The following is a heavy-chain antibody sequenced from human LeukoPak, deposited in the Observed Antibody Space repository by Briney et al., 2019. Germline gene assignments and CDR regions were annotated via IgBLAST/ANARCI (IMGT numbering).Heavy chain of an antibody. D-gene: IGHD3-3*01. CDR2: ISAYNGNT. Sequence: ASVKVSCKASGYTFTSYGISWVRQAPGQGLEWMGWISAYNGNTNYAQKLQGRVTMTTDTSTSTAYMELRSLSSDDTAVYYCARGRFLEWLLSGGPLDPWGQGTLVTVSS. CDR3: ARGRFLEWLLSGGPLDP. V-gene: IGHV1-18*01. J-gene: IGHJ5*02. CDR1: GYTFTSYG.